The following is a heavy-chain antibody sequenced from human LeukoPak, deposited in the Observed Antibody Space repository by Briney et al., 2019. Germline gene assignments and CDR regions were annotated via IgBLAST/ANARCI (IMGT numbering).Heavy chain of an antibody. CDR3: AKDRAYYYDSSGYYPEGY. CDR2: ISGSGGST. Sequence: GGSLRLSCAASGFTFSSYAMSWVRQAPGKGLERVSAISGSGGSTYYADSVKGRFTISRDNSKNTLYLQMNSLRAEDTAVYYCAKDRAYYYDSSGYYPEGYWGQGTLVTVSS. D-gene: IGHD3-22*01. CDR1: GFTFSSYA. J-gene: IGHJ4*02. V-gene: IGHV3-23*01.